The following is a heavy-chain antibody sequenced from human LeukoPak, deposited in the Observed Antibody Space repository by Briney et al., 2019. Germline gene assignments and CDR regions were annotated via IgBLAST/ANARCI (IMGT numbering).Heavy chain of an antibody. CDR2: ISYSGST. Sequence: SETLSPTCTVSGGSISSNSYYWGWIRQSPGKGLEWIGSISYSGSTYYNPSLRSRVTMSVDTSKNQFSLKVTSVTAADTAVYYCARLFDYWGQGALVTVSS. V-gene: IGHV4-39*01. J-gene: IGHJ4*02. CDR3: ARLFDY. CDR1: GGSISSNSYY.